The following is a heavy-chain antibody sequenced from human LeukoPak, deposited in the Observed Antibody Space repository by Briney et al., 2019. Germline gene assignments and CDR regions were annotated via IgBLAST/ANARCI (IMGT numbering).Heavy chain of an antibody. CDR2: IYYSGST. CDR1: GGSISSGGYY. V-gene: IGHV4-31*03. J-gene: IGHJ4*02. D-gene: IGHD3-22*01. Sequence: SETLSLTCTVSGGSISSGGYYWSWIRQHPGKGLEWIGYIYYSGSTYYNPSLKSRVTISVGTSKNQFSLKLSSVTAADTAVYYCARDRDSSGYYSGWGQGTLVTVSS. CDR3: ARDRDSSGYYSG.